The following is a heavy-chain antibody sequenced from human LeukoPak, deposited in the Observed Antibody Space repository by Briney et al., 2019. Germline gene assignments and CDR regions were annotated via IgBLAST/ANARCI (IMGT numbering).Heavy chain of an antibody. D-gene: IGHD6-13*01. CDR2: FDPEDPEDGEA. Sequence: ASVKVSCKVSGYTLTELSMHWVRQAPGKGLEWMGGFDPEDPEDGEAIYAQKFQGRVTMTEDTSTDTAYMELSSLRSEDTAVYYCTTGEIYCSSCSDDYWGQGTLVTVSS. CDR3: TTGEIYCSSCSDDY. J-gene: IGHJ4*02. V-gene: IGHV1-24*01. CDR1: GYTLTELS.